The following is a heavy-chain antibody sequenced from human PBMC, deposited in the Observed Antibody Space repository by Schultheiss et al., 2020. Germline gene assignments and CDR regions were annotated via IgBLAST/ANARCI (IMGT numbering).Heavy chain of an antibody. V-gene: IGHV3-21*01. CDR1: GFTFRNYT. CDR2: IIGSSDFT. D-gene: IGHD2-2*01. J-gene: IGHJ4*02. CDR3: ARSERYCSSTSCARLDY. Sequence: GESLKISCAASGFTFRNYTMSWVRQAPGKGLEWVSSIIGSSDFTHYADSVKGRFTISRDIAKHSLCLQMNSLRAEDTAVYYCARSERYCSSTSCARLDYWGKGTLVTVSS.